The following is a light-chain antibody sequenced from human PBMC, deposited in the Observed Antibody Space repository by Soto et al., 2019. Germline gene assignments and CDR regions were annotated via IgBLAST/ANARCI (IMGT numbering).Light chain of an antibody. CDR2: EVY. Sequence: QSALTQPPSASGSPGQSVTISCTGTGSDVGAYNFVSWYQHHPGKAPQALIYEVYKRSSGVPDRFSGSKSGNTASLTVSGLQPEDEADYYCSSYAGSNNLVVFGGGTKLTVL. V-gene: IGLV2-8*01. CDR1: GSDVGAYNF. CDR3: SSYAGSNNLVV. J-gene: IGLJ2*01.